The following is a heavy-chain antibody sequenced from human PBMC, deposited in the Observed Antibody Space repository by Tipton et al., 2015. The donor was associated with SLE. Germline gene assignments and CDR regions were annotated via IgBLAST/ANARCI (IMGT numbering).Heavy chain of an antibody. J-gene: IGHJ4*02. CDR2: IYYSGST. CDR1: GGSISSHY. D-gene: IGHD3-3*01. CDR3: AGERRATYYDFWSGEGAFDY. Sequence: LRLSCTVSGGSISSHYWSWIRQPPGKGLEWIGYIYYSGSTNYNPSLKSRVTISVDTSKNQFSLKLSSVTAADTAVYYCAGERRATYYDFWSGEGAFDYWGQGTLVTVSA. V-gene: IGHV4-59*11.